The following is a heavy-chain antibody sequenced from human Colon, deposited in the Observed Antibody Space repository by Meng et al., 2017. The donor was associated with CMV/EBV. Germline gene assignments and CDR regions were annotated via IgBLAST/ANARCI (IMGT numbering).Heavy chain of an antibody. CDR3: ATDPSTVTTNY. J-gene: IGHJ4*02. CDR1: EFDFSSYS. CDR2: ISSDGRNT. V-gene: IGHV3-64*02. Sequence: CAVSEFDFSSYSMHWVRQAPGKGLEYVSAISSDGRNTYYADSVKGRFSVSRDNSKNTLFLQMDSLRPEDTAVYYCATDPSTVTTNYWGQGTLVTVSS. D-gene: IGHD4-17*01.